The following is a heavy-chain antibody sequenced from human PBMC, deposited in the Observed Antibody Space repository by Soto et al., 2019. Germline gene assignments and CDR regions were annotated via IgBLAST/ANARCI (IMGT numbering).Heavy chain of an antibody. D-gene: IGHD2-2*01. J-gene: IGHJ3*02. CDR1: GYTFTSYG. CDR3: ARWHCSSTSCRSNAFDI. Sequence: ASVKVSCEASGYTFTSYGISWVRQAPGQGLEWMGWISTYNGNTHYSQKLQGRVTMTTDTSARTAHMEVRSLRSDDTAMYYCARWHCSSTSCRSNAFDIWGQGTMVTVSS. CDR2: ISTYNGNT. V-gene: IGHV1-18*01.